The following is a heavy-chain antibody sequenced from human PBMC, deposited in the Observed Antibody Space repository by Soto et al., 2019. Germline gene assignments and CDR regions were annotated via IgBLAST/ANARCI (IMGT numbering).Heavy chain of an antibody. CDR1: GFTFSSYG. D-gene: IGHD4-17*01. V-gene: IGHV3-33*01. CDR2: IWYDGSNK. J-gene: IGHJ6*02. Sequence: QVQLVESGGGVVQPGRSLRLSCAASGFTFSSYGMHWVRQAPGKGLEWVAVIWYDGSNKYYADSVKGRFTISRDNSKNTRYLQMNRLRAEDTAGYYGARDYGDYVSDYYYGMDVWGQGTTVTVSS. CDR3: ARDYGDYVSDYYYGMDV.